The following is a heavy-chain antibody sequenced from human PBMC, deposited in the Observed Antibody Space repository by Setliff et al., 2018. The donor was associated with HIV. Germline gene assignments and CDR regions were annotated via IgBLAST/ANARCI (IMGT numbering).Heavy chain of an antibody. CDR3: ARAADYGDYGLPPGPYMDV. CDR1: GFTFRTFA. Sequence: GGSLRLSCVASGFTFRTFAMHWVRQAPGKGVEWVSVISYDGSRTYYIDSVKGRFTISRDNSKNTLYLQLNSLRPEDTGVYYCARAADYGDYGLPPGPYMDVWGKGTTVTVSS. CDR2: ISYDGSRT. D-gene: IGHD4-17*01. V-gene: IGHV3-30*10. J-gene: IGHJ6*03.